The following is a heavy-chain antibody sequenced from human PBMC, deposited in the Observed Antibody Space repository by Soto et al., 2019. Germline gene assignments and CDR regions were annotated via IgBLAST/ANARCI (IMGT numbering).Heavy chain of an antibody. D-gene: IGHD3-22*01. CDR2: ISYDGSNK. Sequence: GGSLRLSCAASGFTFSSYSMNWVRQAPGKGLEWVALISYDGSNKYYADSVKGRFTISRDNAKNSLYLQMNSLRAEDTAVYYCARARGSGYYFDYWGPGTLATVSS. J-gene: IGHJ4*02. CDR1: GFTFSSYS. V-gene: IGHV3-30*03. CDR3: ARARGSGYYFDY.